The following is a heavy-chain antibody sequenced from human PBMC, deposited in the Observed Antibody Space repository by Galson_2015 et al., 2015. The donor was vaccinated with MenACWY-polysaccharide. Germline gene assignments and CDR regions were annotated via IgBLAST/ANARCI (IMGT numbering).Heavy chain of an antibody. V-gene: IGHV3-33*01. D-gene: IGHD2-2*01. CDR2: IQYDGTNK. CDR1: GLRFSGSG. CDR3: AREGSSIVFHAFDV. J-gene: IGHJ3*01. Sequence: SLRLSCAASGLRFSGSGMHWVRQAPGKGLEWVAVIQYDGTNKVYADSVKGRFSISRDNSKNTLYLEMNSLRAEDTALYYCAREGSSIVFHAFDVWGRGTMVTVSS.